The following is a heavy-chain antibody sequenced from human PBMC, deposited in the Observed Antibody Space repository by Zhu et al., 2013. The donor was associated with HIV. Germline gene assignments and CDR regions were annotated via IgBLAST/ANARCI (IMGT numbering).Heavy chain of an antibody. J-gene: IGHJ3*02. V-gene: IGHV1-8*03. CDR3: ARSRGYCTGIRCQSDAFDI. CDR1: GHTFTSYD. D-gene: IGHD2-8*02. CDR2: MNPKSGNT. Sequence: QVQLVQSGAEVKKPGASLKVSCKASGHTFTSYDINWVRQVSGQGLEWMAWMNPKSGNTGYAQNFQGRVTITRNTSISTAYMELSSLRSEDTAVYFCARSRGYCTGIRCQSDAFDIWAKGQVVTVSS.